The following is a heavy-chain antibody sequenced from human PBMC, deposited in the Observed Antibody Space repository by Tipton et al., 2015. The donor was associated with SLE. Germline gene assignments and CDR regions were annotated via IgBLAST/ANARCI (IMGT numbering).Heavy chain of an antibody. CDR1: GFTFGDYA. V-gene: IGHV3-49*03. D-gene: IGHD3-22*01. CDR3: TRDRPYYDSSGYEIDY. J-gene: IGHJ4*02. Sequence: SLRLSCTASGFTFGDYAMSWFRQAPGKGLEWVGFIRSKAYGGTTEYAASVKGRFTISRDDSKSIAYLQMNSLKTEDTAVYFCTRDRPYYDSSGYEIDYWGQGTLVTVSS. CDR2: IRSKAYGGTT.